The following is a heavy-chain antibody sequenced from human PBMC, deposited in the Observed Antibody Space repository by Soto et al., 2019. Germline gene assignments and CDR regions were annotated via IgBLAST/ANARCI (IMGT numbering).Heavy chain of an antibody. D-gene: IGHD1-26*01. CDR3: AKGWEVIMGAHY. CDR1: GYTFTGYF. J-gene: IGHJ4*02. Sequence: ASVKVSCKASGYTFTGYFIHWVRQAPGQGLEWMGWTNPRSGDTNYAQNFQGRVTMTRDTSITTAYMELSTLRSDDTAVYYCAKGWEVIMGAHYWGQGTLVTVSS. CDR2: TNPRSGDT. V-gene: IGHV1-2*02.